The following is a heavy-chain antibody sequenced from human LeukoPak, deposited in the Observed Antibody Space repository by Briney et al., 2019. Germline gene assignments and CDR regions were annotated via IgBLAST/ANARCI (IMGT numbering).Heavy chain of an antibody. J-gene: IGHJ3*02. CDR2: ISSSSAI. CDR1: GFSFSSYS. D-gene: IGHD3-16*01. V-gene: IGHV3-48*02. CDR3: LRDWAWAFDI. Sequence: GGSLRLSCAASGFSFSSYSMNWVRQAPGKGLEWVSYISSSSAIWYADSVKGRFTISTDNAKNSLYLQMNSLRDEDSAVYYCLRDWAWAFDIWGQGTLVTVSS.